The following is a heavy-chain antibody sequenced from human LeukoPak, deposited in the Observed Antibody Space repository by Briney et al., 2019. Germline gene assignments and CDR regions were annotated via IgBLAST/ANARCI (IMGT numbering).Heavy chain of an antibody. CDR2: IWYDGNNK. V-gene: IGHV3-33*01. J-gene: IGHJ4*02. Sequence: PGTSLRLSCAVSGFTFSNYGMHWVRQAPGKGLGWVAIIWYDGNNKYYADSLEGRFTISRDNSKNMLYLQMNSLKVEDTAVYYCASGLVTGVYDFWGQGTLVTVSS. CDR3: ASGLVTGVYDF. CDR1: GFTFSNYG. D-gene: IGHD2-21*02.